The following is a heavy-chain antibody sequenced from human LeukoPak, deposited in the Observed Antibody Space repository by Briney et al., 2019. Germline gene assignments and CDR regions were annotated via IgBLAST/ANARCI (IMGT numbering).Heavy chain of an antibody. CDR1: GGTFSSYA. CDR3: ARGGYCSGGSCRYSVYYYYMDV. D-gene: IGHD2-15*01. CDR2: IIPIFGTA. Sequence: ASVKVSCKGSGGTFSSYAISWVRQAPGQGLEWMGGIIPIFGTANYAQKFQGRVTITTDESTSTAYMELSSLRSEDTAVYYCARGGYCSGGSCRYSVYYYYMDVWGKGTTVTVSS. J-gene: IGHJ6*03. V-gene: IGHV1-69*05.